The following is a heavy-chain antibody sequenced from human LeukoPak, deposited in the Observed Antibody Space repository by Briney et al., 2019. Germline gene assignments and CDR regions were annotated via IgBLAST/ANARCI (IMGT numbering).Heavy chain of an antibody. V-gene: IGHV3-23*01. D-gene: IGHD2-8*01. J-gene: IGHJ4*02. Sequence: GGSLRLSCAASGFTLSSYAMSWVRQAPGKGLEWVSAISGSGGSTYYADSVKGRFTISRDNSKNTLYLQMNSLRAEDTAVYYCAKDLDGGYGVSAYWGQGTLVTVSS. CDR2: ISGSGGST. CDR3: AKDLDGGYGVSAY. CDR1: GFTLSSYA.